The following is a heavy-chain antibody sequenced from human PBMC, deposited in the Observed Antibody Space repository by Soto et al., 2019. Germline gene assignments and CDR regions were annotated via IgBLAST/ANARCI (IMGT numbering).Heavy chain of an antibody. CDR1: GFTFDDYT. CDR2: ISWDGGST. J-gene: IGHJ4*02. V-gene: IGHV3-43*01. CDR3: AKGNCTNGVCYNHLDY. D-gene: IGHD2-8*01. Sequence: VQLVESGGVVVQPGGSLRLSCAASGFTFDDYTMHWVRQAPGKGLEWVSLISWDGGSTYYADSVKGRFTISRDNSKNSLYLQMNSLRTEDTALYYCAKGNCTNGVCYNHLDYWGQGTLVTVSS.